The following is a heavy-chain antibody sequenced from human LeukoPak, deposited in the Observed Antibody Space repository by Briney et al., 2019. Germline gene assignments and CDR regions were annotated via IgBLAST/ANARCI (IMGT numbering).Heavy chain of an antibody. J-gene: IGHJ4*02. CDR2: IYTSGST. V-gene: IGHV4-4*07. Sequence: SETLSLTCTISGGSISSYYWSWIRQPAAKGLELIGRIYTSGSTNYNPSLKSRVTMSVDTSKNQFSLKLSSVTAADTAVYYCARDSYYYGSGNYYFDYWGQGTLVTVSS. CDR1: GGSISSYY. CDR3: ARDSYYYGSGNYYFDY. D-gene: IGHD3-10*01.